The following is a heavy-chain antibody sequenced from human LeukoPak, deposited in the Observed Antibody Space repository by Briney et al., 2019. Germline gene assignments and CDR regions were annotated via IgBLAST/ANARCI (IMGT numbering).Heavy chain of an antibody. CDR3: ARNLIPEQLVLNF. V-gene: IGHV4-59*01. D-gene: IGHD6-13*01. CDR2: IYYTGST. CDR1: GGSISSYY. J-gene: IGHJ4*02. Sequence: PSETLSLTCTVSGGSISSYYWSWIRQPPGKGLEWIGYIYYTGSTNYNPSLKSRVTMSVDTSKNQFSLNLRSVTPEDTAVYYCARNLIPEQLVLNFWGQGTLVTVSS.